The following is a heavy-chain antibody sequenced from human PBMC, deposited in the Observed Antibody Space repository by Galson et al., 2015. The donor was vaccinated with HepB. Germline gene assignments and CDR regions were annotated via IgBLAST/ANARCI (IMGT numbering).Heavy chain of an antibody. V-gene: IGHV1-69*04. CDR3: ARDWFMNDDFWSAYYFDY. CDR2: IIPIFGIA. J-gene: IGHJ4*02. D-gene: IGHD3-3*01. CDR1: GGTFSSYA. Sequence: SVKVSCKASGGTFSSYAITWVRQAPGQGLEWMGRIIPIFGIANYAQKFQGRVTITADKSTITAYMELSSLRSEDTAVYYCARDWFMNDDFWSAYYFDYWGQGTLVTVSS.